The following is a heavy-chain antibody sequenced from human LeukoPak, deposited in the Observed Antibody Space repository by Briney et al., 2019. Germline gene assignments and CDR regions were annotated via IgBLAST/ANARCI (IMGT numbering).Heavy chain of an antibody. CDR2: MNPNNYNT. CDR1: GYTFTSYD. D-gene: IGHD5-24*01. Sequence: GASVKVSCKASGYTFTSYDINWVRQAAGQGLEWVGWMNPNNYNTGYTQKFQGRVTMTTNISISTVYMELNSLRSEDTAIYYCARRRDGFDYWGQGTLVTVSS. J-gene: IGHJ4*02. CDR3: ARRRDGFDY. V-gene: IGHV1-8*01.